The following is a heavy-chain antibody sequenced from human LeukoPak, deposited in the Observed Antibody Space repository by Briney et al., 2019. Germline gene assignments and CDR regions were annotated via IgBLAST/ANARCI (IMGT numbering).Heavy chain of an antibody. D-gene: IGHD2-15*01. Sequence: GGSLRLSCAASGFTFSSYAMSWVRQAPGKGLEWVSVISGSGGSTYYADSVKGRFTISRDNSKNTLYLQMNSLRAEDTALYYCAKFEYCSGGSCYWGSFDYWGQGTLVTVSS. J-gene: IGHJ4*02. CDR1: GFTFSSYA. CDR2: ISGSGGST. V-gene: IGHV3-23*01. CDR3: AKFEYCSGGSCYWGSFDY.